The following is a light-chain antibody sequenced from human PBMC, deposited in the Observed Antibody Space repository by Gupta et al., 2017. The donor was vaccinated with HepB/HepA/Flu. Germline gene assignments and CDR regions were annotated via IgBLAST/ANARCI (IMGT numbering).Light chain of an antibody. J-gene: IGKJ4*01. CDR1: QSISSY. CDR2: AAS. Sequence: DIQMTQSPSSLSASVGDRVTITCRASQSISSYLNWYQQKPGKAPKLLIYAASSVQSGVPSRFSGSGSGTDFTLTISRLQPEDFATYYCQQSDSTLLTFGGGTKVEIK. V-gene: IGKV1-39*01. CDR3: QQSDSTLLT.